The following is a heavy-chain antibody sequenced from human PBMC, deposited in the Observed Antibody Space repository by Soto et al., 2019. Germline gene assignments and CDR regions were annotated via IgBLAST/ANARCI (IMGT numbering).Heavy chain of an antibody. CDR1: GGSFSGYY. V-gene: IGHV4-34*01. Sequence: QVQLQQWGAGLLKPSETLSLTCAVYGGSFSGYYWSWIRQPPGKGLEWIGEINHSGSTNYNPSLKSRVTISVDTSKNQFSLKLSSVTAADTAVYYYARRGSGSYLAWFDPWGQGTLVTVSS. CDR3: ARRGSGSYLAWFDP. J-gene: IGHJ5*02. CDR2: INHSGST. D-gene: IGHD3-10*01.